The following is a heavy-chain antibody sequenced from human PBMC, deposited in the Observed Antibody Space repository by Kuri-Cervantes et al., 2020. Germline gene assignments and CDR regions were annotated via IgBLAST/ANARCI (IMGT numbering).Heavy chain of an antibody. CDR2: ISSSSSYI. CDR3: ARATYSSSSEGY. CDR1: GFTFSSYA. D-gene: IGHD6-13*01. J-gene: IGHJ4*02. Sequence: GGSLRLSCAASGFTFSSYAMSWVRQAPGKGLEWVSSISSSSSYIYYADSVKGRFPISRDNAKNSLYLQMNSLRAEDTAVYYCARATYSSSSEGYWGQGTLVTVSS. V-gene: IGHV3-21*01.